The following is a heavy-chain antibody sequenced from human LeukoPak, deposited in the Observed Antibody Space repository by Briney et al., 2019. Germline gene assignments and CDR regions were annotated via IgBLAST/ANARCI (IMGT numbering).Heavy chain of an antibody. CDR2: MNPHNGDT. CDR1: GYTFSGYY. V-gene: IGHV1-2*02. D-gene: IGHD5-24*01. CDR3: ARADGYNNNFDY. Sequence: GASVKVSCKASGYTFSGYYMYWVRQVPGQGLEWVGWMNPHNGDTNYAQKFLGRVTMTRDTSFSTAYMELSSLRSEDTAVYYCARADGYNNNFDYWGQGTLVTVSS. J-gene: IGHJ4*02.